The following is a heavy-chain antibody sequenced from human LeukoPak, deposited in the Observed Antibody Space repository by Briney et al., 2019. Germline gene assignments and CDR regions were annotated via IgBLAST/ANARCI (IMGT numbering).Heavy chain of an antibody. V-gene: IGHV3-23*01. D-gene: IGHD4-17*01. CDR2: ISGSGGST. Sequence: PGGSLRLSCAASGFTFSSYAMSWVRQAPGKGLEWVSAISGSGGSTYYADSVKGRFTISRDNSKNTLYLQMNSLRAEDTAVYYCAKDNGDSGFHYYGMDVWGQGTTVTVSS. J-gene: IGHJ6*02. CDR3: AKDNGDSGFHYYGMDV. CDR1: GFTFSSYA.